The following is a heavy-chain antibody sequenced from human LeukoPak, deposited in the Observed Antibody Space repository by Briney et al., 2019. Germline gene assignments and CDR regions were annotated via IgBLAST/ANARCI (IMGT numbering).Heavy chain of an antibody. D-gene: IGHD1-26*01. CDR2: ISAYNGNT. Sequence: GASVKVSCKASGYTFTSYGISWVRQAPGQGLEWMGWISAYNGNTNYAQKLQGRVTMTTDTSTSTAYMELRSLRSDDTAVYYCARGIVGATRSNWFDPWGQGTLVTVSS. CDR1: GYTFTSYG. V-gene: IGHV1-18*01. J-gene: IGHJ5*02. CDR3: ARGIVGATRSNWFDP.